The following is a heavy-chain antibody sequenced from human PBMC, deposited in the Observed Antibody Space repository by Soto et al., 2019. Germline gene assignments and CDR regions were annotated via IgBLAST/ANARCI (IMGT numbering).Heavy chain of an antibody. CDR1: GGTFSSYA. V-gene: IGHV1-69*13. D-gene: IGHD3-16*01. Sequence: SVKVSCKASGGTFSSYAISWVRQAPGQGLEWMGGTIPIFGTANYAQKFQGRVTITADESTSTAYMELSSLRSEDTAVYYCARGIMIDPLYYFDYWGQGTLVTVSS. CDR3: ARGIMIDPLYYFDY. J-gene: IGHJ4*02. CDR2: TIPIFGTA.